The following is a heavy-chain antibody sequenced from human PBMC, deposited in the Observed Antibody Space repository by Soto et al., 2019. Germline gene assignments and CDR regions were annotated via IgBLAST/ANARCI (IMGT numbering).Heavy chain of an antibody. Sequence: SVKVSCKASGGTFSSYAISWVRQAPGQGLEWMGGIIPIFGTANYAQKFQGRVTITADESTSTAYMELSSLRSEDTAVYYCARGVRGIIGGVIARPLDYWGQGTLVTVSS. V-gene: IGHV1-69*13. J-gene: IGHJ4*02. D-gene: IGHD3-16*02. CDR1: GGTFSSYA. CDR3: ARGVRGIIGGVIARPLDY. CDR2: IIPIFGTA.